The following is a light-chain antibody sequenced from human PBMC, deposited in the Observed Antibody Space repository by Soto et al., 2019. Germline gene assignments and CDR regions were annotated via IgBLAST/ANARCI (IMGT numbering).Light chain of an antibody. Sequence: AVVTQEPSLTVSPGETVTLTCGSSTGAVTSAHYPYWFQQRPGQAPRTLIYDTSNKHSRTPARFSGSLLGDKAALTLSGAQPEDEAEYYCFLSYSGARKVFGGGTKVTVL. V-gene: IGLV7-46*01. CDR1: TGAVTSAHY. CDR2: DTS. CDR3: FLSYSGARKV. J-gene: IGLJ2*01.